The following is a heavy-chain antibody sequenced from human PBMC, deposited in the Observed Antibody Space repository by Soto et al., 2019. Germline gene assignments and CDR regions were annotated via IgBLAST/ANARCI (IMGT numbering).Heavy chain of an antibody. V-gene: IGHV6-1*01. CDR1: GDSVSSNSAA. CDR3: AKESHPPGYCSSTSCQGDYYYGMDV. D-gene: IGHD2-2*01. J-gene: IGHJ6*02. Sequence: SQTLSRTCAISGDSVSSNSAAWNWIRQSPSRGLEWLGRTYYRSKWYNDYAVSVKSRITINPDTPKNQFSLQLNSVTPEDTALYYCAKESHPPGYCSSTSCQGDYYYGMDVWGQGTTVTVS. CDR2: TYYRSKWYN.